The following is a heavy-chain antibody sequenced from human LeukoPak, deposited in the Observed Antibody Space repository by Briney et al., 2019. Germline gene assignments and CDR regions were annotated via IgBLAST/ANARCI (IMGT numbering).Heavy chain of an antibody. CDR1: GFTFSSYT. CDR3: ARGMGAVFDY. D-gene: IGHD5-24*01. J-gene: IGHJ4*02. V-gene: IGHV3-21*04. Sequence: PGGSLRLSCAASGFTFSSYTMNWVRQAPGKGLEWVSYISSSSSYIYYADSVKGRFTISRDNAKNSLYLQMNSLRAEDTAVYYCARGMGAVFDYWGQGTLVTVSS. CDR2: ISSSSSYI.